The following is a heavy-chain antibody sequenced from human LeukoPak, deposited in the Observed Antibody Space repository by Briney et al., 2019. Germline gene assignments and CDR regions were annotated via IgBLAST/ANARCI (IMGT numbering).Heavy chain of an antibody. Sequence: AGGSLRLSCAASGFTFSSYAMSWVRQAPGKGLEWVSAISGSGGSTYYADSVKGRFTISRDNSKNTLYLQMNSLKTEDTAVYYCTTRGGSFSIFDYWGQGTLVTVSS. D-gene: IGHD1-26*01. CDR1: GFTFSSYA. V-gene: IGHV3-23*01. CDR2: ISGSGGST. J-gene: IGHJ4*02. CDR3: TTRGGSFSIFDY.